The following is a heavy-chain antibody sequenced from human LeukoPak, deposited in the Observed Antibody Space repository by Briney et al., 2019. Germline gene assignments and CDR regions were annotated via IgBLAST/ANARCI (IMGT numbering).Heavy chain of an antibody. CDR2: IKSKTDGGTT. D-gene: IGHD7-27*01. J-gene: IGHJ4*02. Sequence: GGSLRLSCAASGFTFSNAWMSWVRQAPGKGLEWVGRIKSKTDGGTTDYAAPVKGRFTISRDDSKNTLYLQMNSLKTEDTAVYYCTTAPTGVRATDYWGQGTLVTVSS. V-gene: IGHV3-15*01. CDR1: GFTFSNAW. CDR3: TTAPTGVRATDY.